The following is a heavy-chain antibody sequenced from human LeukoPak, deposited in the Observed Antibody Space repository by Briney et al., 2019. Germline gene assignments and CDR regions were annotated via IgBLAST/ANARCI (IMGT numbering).Heavy chain of an antibody. CDR1: GFTVSSNY. Sequence: GGSLRLSCAASGFTVSSNYMSWVRQAPGKGLEWVSVIYSGGSTYYADSVKGRFTISRDNSKNTLYLQMNSLRAEDTAVYYCAKEEGYYYCSGSYYAITNWYFDLWGRGTLVTVSS. J-gene: IGHJ2*01. V-gene: IGHV3-66*01. D-gene: IGHD3-10*01. CDR3: AKEEGYYYCSGSYYAITNWYFDL. CDR2: IYSGGST.